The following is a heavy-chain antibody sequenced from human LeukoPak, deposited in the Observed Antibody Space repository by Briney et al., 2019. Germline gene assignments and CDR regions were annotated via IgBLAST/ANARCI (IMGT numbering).Heavy chain of an antibody. D-gene: IGHD3/OR15-3a*01. CDR2: IYYTGNT. Sequence: ASETLSLTCTVSGVSISSSNSYWGWIRQPPGKGLEWIGSIYYTGNTYYNASLKSQVSISIDTSKNQFSLKLTSVTAADTSVYYCARQTGSGLFILPGGQGTLVTVSS. CDR3: ARQTGSGLFILP. V-gene: IGHV4-39*01. J-gene: IGHJ4*02. CDR1: GVSISSSNSY.